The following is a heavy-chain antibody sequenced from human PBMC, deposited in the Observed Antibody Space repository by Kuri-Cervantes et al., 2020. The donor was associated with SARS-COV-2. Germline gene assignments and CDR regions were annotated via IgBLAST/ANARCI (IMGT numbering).Heavy chain of an antibody. CDR3: ARVRITIFGVVTPNYWYFDL. CDR2: INPNSGGT. V-gene: IGHV1-2*02. Sequence: SVKVSCKASGYTFTGYYMHWVRQAPGQGLEWMGWINPNSGGTNYAQKFQGRVTMTRDTSISTAYMELSRLRSDDTAMYYCARVRITIFGVVTPNYWYFDLWGRGTLVTVSS. CDR1: GYTFTGYY. J-gene: IGHJ2*01. D-gene: IGHD3-3*01.